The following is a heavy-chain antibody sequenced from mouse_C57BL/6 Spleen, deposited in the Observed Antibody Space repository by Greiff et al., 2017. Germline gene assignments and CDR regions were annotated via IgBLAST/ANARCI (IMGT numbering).Heavy chain of an antibody. Sequence: EVQLQQSGPELVKPGASVKISCKASGYTFTDYYMNWVKQSHGKSLEWIGDINPNNGGTSYNQKFKGKATLTGDKSSSTAYMELRSLTSEDSAVYYCAKVYYSNRWYFDVWGTGTTVTVAS. J-gene: IGHJ1*03. D-gene: IGHD2-5*01. CDR2: INPNNGGT. CDR1: GYTFTDYY. V-gene: IGHV1-26*01. CDR3: AKVYYSNRWYFDV.